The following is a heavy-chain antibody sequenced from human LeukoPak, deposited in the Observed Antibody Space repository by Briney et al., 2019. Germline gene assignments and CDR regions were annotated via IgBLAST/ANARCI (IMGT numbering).Heavy chain of an antibody. D-gene: IGHD1-1*01. CDR2: ISGSGGST. CDR1: GFTFNTYG. CDR3: PKGRLGTWHTQPYDY. Sequence: PGGSLRLSCAASGFTFNTYGMNWVRQAPGKGLEWVSAISGSGGSTYYADSVKGRFTISRDNSKNTVFLQMNSLRAEDTAVYYCPKGRLGTWHTQPYDYWGQGTLVTVSS. J-gene: IGHJ4*02. V-gene: IGHV3-23*01.